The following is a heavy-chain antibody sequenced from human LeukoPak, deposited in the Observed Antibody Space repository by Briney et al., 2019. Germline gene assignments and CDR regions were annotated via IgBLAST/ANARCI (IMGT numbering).Heavy chain of an antibody. CDR2: IYYSGST. CDR3: ARGGGYSYGSFDY. J-gene: IGHJ4*01. D-gene: IGHD5-18*01. Sequence: PSETLSLTCTVSGDSINNYYWSWIRQSPGKGLEWIGYIYYSGSTSYNPSLKSRVTISLDTSNKQFSLKLRSVTAADTAVYYCARGGGYSYGSFDYRGQGTLVTVSS. CDR1: GDSINNYY. V-gene: IGHV4-59*01.